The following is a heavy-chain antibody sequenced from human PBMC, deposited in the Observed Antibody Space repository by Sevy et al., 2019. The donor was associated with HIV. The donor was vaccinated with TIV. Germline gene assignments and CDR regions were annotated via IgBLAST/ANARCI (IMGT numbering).Heavy chain of an antibody. D-gene: IGHD2-15*01. V-gene: IGHV3-64D*06. Sequence: GGSLRLSCSASGFTFSSYAMHWVRQAPGKGLEYVSAISSNGGSTYYADSVKGRFTISRDNSKNTLYLQMSSLRAEDTAVHYCVKGGTVVVADTLDYWGQGTLVTVSS. CDR2: ISSNGGST. J-gene: IGHJ4*02. CDR3: VKGGTVVVADTLDY. CDR1: GFTFSSYA.